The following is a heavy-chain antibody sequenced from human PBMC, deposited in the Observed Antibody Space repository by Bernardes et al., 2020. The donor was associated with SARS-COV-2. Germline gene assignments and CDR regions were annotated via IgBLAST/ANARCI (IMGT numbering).Heavy chain of an antibody. CDR3: ATGGDGRTAPGMDV. V-gene: IGHV3-74*01. D-gene: IGHD3-16*01. J-gene: IGHJ6*02. CDR1: GFTFTKYW. Sequence: GGSLRLSCVGSGFTFTKYWMHWGRQAPGNGLVWVARINCDGNNRDYADSVRGRFTISRDNVKSAVYLQMNSLRDDDTAVYYCATGGDGRTAPGMDVWGRGTTVTVSS. CDR2: INCDGNNR.